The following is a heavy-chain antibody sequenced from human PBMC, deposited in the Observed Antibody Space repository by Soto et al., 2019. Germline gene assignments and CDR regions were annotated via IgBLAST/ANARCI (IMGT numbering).Heavy chain of an antibody. V-gene: IGHV4-31*03. CDR3: ARGSSLKLAPGFDP. J-gene: IGHJ5*02. CDR1: GGSISSGGYY. D-gene: IGHD6-6*01. Sequence: PSETLSLTCTVSGGSISSGGYYWSWIRQHPGKGLEWIGYIYYSGSTYYNPSLKTRVTISVYTSKNQFSLKLSSVTAADTAVYYCARGSSLKLAPGFDPWGQGTLVTVSS. CDR2: IYYSGST.